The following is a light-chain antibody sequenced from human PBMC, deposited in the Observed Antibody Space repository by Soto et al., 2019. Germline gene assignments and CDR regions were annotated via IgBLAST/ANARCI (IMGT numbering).Light chain of an antibody. CDR1: SSDVGGSNF. CDR3: SSYTSSTTPV. V-gene: IGLV2-14*03. J-gene: IGLJ3*02. CDR2: DVA. Sequence: QSALTQPASVSDSPGQSITISCTGTSSDVGGSNFVSWYQQHPGKPPKLIIYDVANRPSGVSHRFSGSRSGNTASLTISGLQAEDEADYYCSSYTSSTTPVFGGGTKLTVL.